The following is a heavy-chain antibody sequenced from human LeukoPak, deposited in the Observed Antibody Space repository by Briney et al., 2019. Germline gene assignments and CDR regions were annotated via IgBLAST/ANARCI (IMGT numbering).Heavy chain of an antibody. V-gene: IGHV4-31*03. D-gene: IGHD5/OR15-5a*01. Sequence: SETLSLTCTVSGGSISSGGYYWGWLRQHPGKGLEWIGYIYDSGSTYYNPSLKSRVTISVDTSKNQFSLKLSSVTAADTAVYYCARGDSVYSYCFDHWGQGTLVTVSS. CDR2: IYDSGST. CDR1: GGSISSGGYY. J-gene: IGHJ4*02. CDR3: ARGDSVYSYCFDH.